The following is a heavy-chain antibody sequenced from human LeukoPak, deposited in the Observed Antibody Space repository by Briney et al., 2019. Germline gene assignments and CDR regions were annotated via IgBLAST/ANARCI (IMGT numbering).Heavy chain of an antibody. D-gene: IGHD1-26*01. CDR1: GFPFSSSN. CDR2: IGTSSSAI. Sequence: PGGSLRLSCAASGFPFSSSNMHWVRQAPGKGLEWISYIGTSSSAINYADCVRGRFTISRDNAKNSLYLQMNSLRDEDTAVYYCASGRLVGAPDYWGQGTLVTVSS. J-gene: IGHJ4*02. V-gene: IGHV3-48*02. CDR3: ASGRLVGAPDY.